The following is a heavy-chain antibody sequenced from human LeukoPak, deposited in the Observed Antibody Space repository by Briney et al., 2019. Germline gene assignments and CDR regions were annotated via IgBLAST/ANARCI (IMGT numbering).Heavy chain of an antibody. D-gene: IGHD1-26*01. CDR2: IKGDGSEK. Sequence: GSLTLSCVASGFTFGNYAMSWVRQAPGKGLEWVANIKGDGSEKYHGDSVTGRFTISRDNAKNSLYLQMNSLRAEDTAIYYCASYRVSHGMDVWGQGTTVTVSS. CDR1: GFTFGNYA. J-gene: IGHJ6*02. V-gene: IGHV3-7*01. CDR3: ASYRVSHGMDV.